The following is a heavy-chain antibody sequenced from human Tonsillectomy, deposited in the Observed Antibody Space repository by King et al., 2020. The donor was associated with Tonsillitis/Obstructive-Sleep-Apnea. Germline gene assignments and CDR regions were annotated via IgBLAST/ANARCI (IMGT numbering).Heavy chain of an antibody. D-gene: IGHD3-3*01. CDR3: ARREDGEHYDFWSGYY. Sequence: VQLVQSGAEVKKPGESLRISCKGSGYSFTSYWISWVRQMPGKGLEWMGRIDPSDSYTNYSPSFQGHVTISADKSISTAYLQWSSLKASDTAMYYCARREDGEHYDFWSGYYWGQGTLVTVSS. J-gene: IGHJ4*02. CDR1: GYSFTSYW. CDR2: IDPSDSYT. V-gene: IGHV5-10-1*01.